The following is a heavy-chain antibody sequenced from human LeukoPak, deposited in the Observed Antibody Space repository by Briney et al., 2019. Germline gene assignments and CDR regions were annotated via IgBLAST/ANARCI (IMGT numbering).Heavy chain of an antibody. D-gene: IGHD4-17*01. V-gene: IGHV3-23*01. CDR1: VFTFRSYA. CDR3: AKDLDYATYGYYFDY. CDR2: ISAGGTDT. Sequence: GGSLRLSCTASVFTFRSYAMHGVRHAPGKGLEWVSGISAGGTDTYYADSVKGRFPLFRDNSRNTLYLQMTRLRADDTDVYYFAKDLDYATYGYYFDYWGQGTLVTVSS. J-gene: IGHJ4*02.